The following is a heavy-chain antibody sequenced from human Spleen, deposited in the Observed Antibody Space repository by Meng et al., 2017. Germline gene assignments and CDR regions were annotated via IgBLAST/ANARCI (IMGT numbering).Heavy chain of an antibody. V-gene: IGHV3-20*04. Sequence: GESLKISCAASGFTFDDYGMSWVRQAPGKGLEWVSGMNWNGGSTGYADSVKGRFTISRDNAKNSLYLQMNTLRAEDTAVYYCARALGYYDRSGYYPYYFDYWGQGTLVTVSS. CDR1: GFTFDDYG. CDR2: MNWNGGST. CDR3: ARALGYYDRSGYYPYYFDY. J-gene: IGHJ4*02. D-gene: IGHD3-22*01.